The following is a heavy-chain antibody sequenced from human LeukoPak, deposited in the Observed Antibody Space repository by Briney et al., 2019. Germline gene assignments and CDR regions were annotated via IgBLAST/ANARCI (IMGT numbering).Heavy chain of an antibody. Sequence: SPTLSLTCAISGDSVPSNSAAWDWLRQSPSRGLEWLGRTYYRSKWYNDNAVSVKGRITINPDTSKNQFSLQLNSVTPEDTAVYYCARRGPAGSSSSGMDVWGQGTTVTVSS. CDR2: TYYRSKWYN. J-gene: IGHJ6*02. CDR3: ARRGPAGSSSSGMDV. CDR1: GDSVPSNSAA. V-gene: IGHV6-1*01. D-gene: IGHD6-6*01.